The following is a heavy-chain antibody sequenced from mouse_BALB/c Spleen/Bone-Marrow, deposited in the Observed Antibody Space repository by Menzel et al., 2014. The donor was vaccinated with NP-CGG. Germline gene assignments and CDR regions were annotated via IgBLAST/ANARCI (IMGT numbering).Heavy chain of an antibody. V-gene: IGHV1-9*01. CDR1: GYTFSSYW. Sequence: AQLQQSGAELTKPGASVKISCKVTGYTFSSYWIEWIKQRPGHGLEWIGEILPGSTSSNYNEKVKGKATFTADTSSKTAYMQLSRPTSEDSAVYYCARSWEGHYAMDYWGQGTSVTVSS. CDR3: ARSWEGHYAMDY. CDR2: ILPGSTSS. J-gene: IGHJ4*01. D-gene: IGHD4-1*01.